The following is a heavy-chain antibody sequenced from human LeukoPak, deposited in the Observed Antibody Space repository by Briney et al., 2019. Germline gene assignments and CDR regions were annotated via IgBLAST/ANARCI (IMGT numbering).Heavy chain of an antibody. Sequence: GSLRLSCAASGFTFSSYEMNWVRQPPGKGLEWIGSIYYSGSTYYNPSLKSRVTISVDTSKNQFSLKLSSVTAADTAVYYCAMNSYGVDYWGQGTLVTVSS. CDR2: IYYSGST. CDR1: GFTFSSYE. D-gene: IGHD5-18*01. V-gene: IGHV4-59*05. J-gene: IGHJ4*02. CDR3: AMNSYGVDY.